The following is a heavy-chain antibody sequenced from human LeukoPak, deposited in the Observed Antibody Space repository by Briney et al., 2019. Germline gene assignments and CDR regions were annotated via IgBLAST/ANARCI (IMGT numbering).Heavy chain of an antibody. J-gene: IGHJ4*02. CDR2: INPNSGGT. V-gene: IGHV1-2*02. Sequence: ASVKVSCKASGYTFTVYYMHWVRQAPGQGLEWMGWINPNSGGTNYAQKFQGRVTMTRDTSISTAYMELSRLRSDDTAVYYCARGYFDWLLSEGGKFDYWGQGTLVTVSS. CDR3: ARGYFDWLLSEGGKFDY. D-gene: IGHD3-9*01. CDR1: GYTFTVYY.